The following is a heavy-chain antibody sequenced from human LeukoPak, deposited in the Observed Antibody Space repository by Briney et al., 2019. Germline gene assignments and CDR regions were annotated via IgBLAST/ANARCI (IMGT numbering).Heavy chain of an antibody. J-gene: IGHJ4*02. CDR3: ARGAASVVRGDVHFDS. CDR2: VFHTGST. D-gene: IGHD3-10*01. V-gene: IGHV4-59*01. Sequence: SETLSLTGTVSGDSCRTFYWSWLRQPPGKGLEWIGFVFHTGSTNYTPSLKSRITMSVESSKNQFSLKVTSVTAADTAVYYCARGAASVVRGDVHFDSWGQGTLVTVSS. CDR1: GDSCRTFY.